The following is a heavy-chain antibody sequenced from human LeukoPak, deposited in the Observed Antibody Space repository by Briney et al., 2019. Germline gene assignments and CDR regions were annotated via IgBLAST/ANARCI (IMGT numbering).Heavy chain of an antibody. D-gene: IGHD2/OR15-2a*01. Sequence: SETLSLTCTVSGGSISSGGYYWSWIRQHPGKGLEWIGYIYYSGSTYYNPSLKSRVTISVDTSKNQFSLKLSSVTAADTAVYYCAREGSFSPDYWGRGTLVTVSS. J-gene: IGHJ4*02. CDR1: GGSISSGGYY. V-gene: IGHV4-31*03. CDR3: AREGSFSPDY. CDR2: IYYSGST.